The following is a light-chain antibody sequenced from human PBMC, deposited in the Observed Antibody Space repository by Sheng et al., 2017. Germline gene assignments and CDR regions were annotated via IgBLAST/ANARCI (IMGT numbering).Light chain of an antibody. CDR3: QQLNSYPRT. Sequence: DIQLTQSPSFLSASVGDRVTITCRASQGISSYLAWYQQKPGKAPKLLIYAASTLQSGVPSRFSGSGSGTEFTLTISNLQPEDFATYYCQQLNSYPRTFGGGTEGGGSN. V-gene: IGKV1-9*01. J-gene: IGKJ4*01. CDR2: AAS. CDR1: QGISSY.